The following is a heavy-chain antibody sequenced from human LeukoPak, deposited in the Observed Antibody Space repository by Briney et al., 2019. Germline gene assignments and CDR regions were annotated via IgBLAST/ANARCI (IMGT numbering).Heavy chain of an antibody. CDR2: IIPILGIA. CDR3: AIKGGTNLDY. J-gene: IGHJ4*02. Sequence: SVKVSCKASGGTFSSYAISWVRQAPGQGLEWMGRIIPILGIANYAQKFQGRVTITTDKSTSTAYMELSSLRSEDTAVYYCAIKGGTNLDYWGQGTLVTVSS. V-gene: IGHV1-69*04. D-gene: IGHD2-15*01. CDR1: GGTFSSYA.